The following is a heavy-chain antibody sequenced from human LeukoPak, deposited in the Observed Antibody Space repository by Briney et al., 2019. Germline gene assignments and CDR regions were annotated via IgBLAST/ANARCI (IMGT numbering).Heavy chain of an antibody. CDR1: GYTFTSYY. CDR3: ARDSRRYYYDSSGYYYDSYFDY. V-gene: IGHV1-46*01. J-gene: IGHJ4*02. CDR2: INPSGGST. Sequence: ASVKVSCKASGYTFTSYYMHWVRQAPGQGLEWMGIINPSGGSTSYAQKFQGRVTMTRDMSTSTAYMELSRLRSDDTAVYYCARDSRRYYYDSSGYYYDSYFDYWGQGTLVTVSS. D-gene: IGHD3-22*01.